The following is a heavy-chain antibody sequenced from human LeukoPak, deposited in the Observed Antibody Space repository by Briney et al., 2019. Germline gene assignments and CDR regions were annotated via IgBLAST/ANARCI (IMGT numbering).Heavy chain of an antibody. Sequence: SENLSLTCTVSGGSISSSSYYWSWIRQPAGKGLEWIGRIYTSGSTNYNPSLNSRVTISIDTSKNQFSLSLSSVTAADTAVYYCARVSPSGVWDVWGQGTTVTVSS. J-gene: IGHJ6*02. D-gene: IGHD3-10*01. CDR2: IYTSGST. CDR3: ARVSPSGVWDV. V-gene: IGHV4-61*02. CDR1: GGSISSSSYY.